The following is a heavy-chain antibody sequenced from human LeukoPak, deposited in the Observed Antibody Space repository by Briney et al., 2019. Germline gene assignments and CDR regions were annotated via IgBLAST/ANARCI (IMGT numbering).Heavy chain of an antibody. CDR2: INTNTGNP. CDR1: GYTFISYA. V-gene: IGHV7-4-1*02. CDR3: ARESITMVRVQRGVDNWFDP. Sequence: ASVKVSCKASGYTFISYAMNWVRQAPGQGLEWMGWINTNTGNPTYAQGFTGRFVFSLDTSVSTAYLQISSLKAEDTTVYYCARESITMVRVQRGVDNWFDPWGQGTLVTVSS. J-gene: IGHJ5*02. D-gene: IGHD3-10*01.